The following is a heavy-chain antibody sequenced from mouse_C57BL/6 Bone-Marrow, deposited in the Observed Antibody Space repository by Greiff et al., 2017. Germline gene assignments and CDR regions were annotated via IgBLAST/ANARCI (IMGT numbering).Heavy chain of an antibody. D-gene: IGHD1-1*01. CDR3: ARGLLLDY. Sequence: VQLQQSGPGLVQPSQSLSITCTVSGFSLTSYGVHWVRQSPGKGLEWLGVIWSGGSTYYNAAFISRLSISKDNSKSQVFFKMNSLQADDTAIYYCARGLLLDYWGQGTTLTVSS. V-gene: IGHV2-2*01. J-gene: IGHJ2*01. CDR2: IWSGGST. CDR1: GFSLTSYG.